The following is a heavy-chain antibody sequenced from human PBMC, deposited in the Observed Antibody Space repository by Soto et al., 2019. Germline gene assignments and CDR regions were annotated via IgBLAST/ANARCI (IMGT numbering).Heavy chain of an antibody. Sequence: EVQVLESGGGLVQPGGSLRLSCAASGFTFYNYAIGWVRQAPGKGLEWASAITGSGSVTYYVDSVKGRFTISRDNSENTLYLQMNSLRAEDTAIYYCAKLGSSSWSPHYYFDYWGQGTLVTVSS. CDR1: GFTFYNYA. D-gene: IGHD2-2*01. CDR2: ITGSGSVT. V-gene: IGHV3-23*01. J-gene: IGHJ4*02. CDR3: AKLGSSSWSPHYYFDY.